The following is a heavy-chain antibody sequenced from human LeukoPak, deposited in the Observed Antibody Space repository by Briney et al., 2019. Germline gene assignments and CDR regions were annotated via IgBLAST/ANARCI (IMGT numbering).Heavy chain of an antibody. D-gene: IGHD3-22*01. CDR3: TTDWGHYYDSSGYYYVGY. CDR2: VKSKTDGGTT. Sequence: GGSLRLSCAASGFTFSNAWTSWVRQAPGKGLEWVGRVKSKTDGGTTDYAAPVKGRFTISRDDSKNTLYLQMNSLKTEDTAVYYCTTDWGHYYDSSGYYYVGYWGQGTLVTVSS. CDR1: GFTFSNAW. J-gene: IGHJ4*02. V-gene: IGHV3-15*01.